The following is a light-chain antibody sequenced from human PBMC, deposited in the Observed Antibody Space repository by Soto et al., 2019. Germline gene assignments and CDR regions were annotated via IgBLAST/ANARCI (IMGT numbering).Light chain of an antibody. CDR3: QSYDSSLSGSR. CDR1: SSNIGAGYD. V-gene: IGLV1-40*01. J-gene: IGLJ1*01. CDR2: GNS. Sequence: QSVLAQPPSVSGAPGQRVTISCTGSSSNIGAGYDVHWYQQLPGTAPKLLIYGNSNRPSGVPDRFSGSKSGTSASLAITGLQAEDEADYYCQSYDSSLSGSRFGTGTKGTVL.